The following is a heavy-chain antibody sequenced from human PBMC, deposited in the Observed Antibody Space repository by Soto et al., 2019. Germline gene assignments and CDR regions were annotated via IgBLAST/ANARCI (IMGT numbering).Heavy chain of an antibody. J-gene: IGHJ3*02. CDR3: ARIYSGYDDARAFDI. CDR2: IYYTGRT. CDR1: SGSISSSAYF. D-gene: IGHD5-12*01. Sequence: QLQVQESGPGLVKPSETLSLTCTVSSGSISSSAYFWGWIRQPPGKGLEWIGNIYYTGRTSYNPSLKSRITISIDTSKNRFSLKLSSVTAADTSVYFCARIYSGYDDARAFDIWGQGTMVTVSS. V-gene: IGHV4-39*01.